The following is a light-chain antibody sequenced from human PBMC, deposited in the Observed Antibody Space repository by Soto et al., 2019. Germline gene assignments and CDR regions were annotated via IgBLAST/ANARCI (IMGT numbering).Light chain of an antibody. CDR3: QTWGTGIHYV. J-gene: IGLJ1*01. Sequence: QAVVTQSPSASASLGASVKLTCTLSSGHSSYAIAWHQQQPEKGPRYLMKLNSDGSHSKGDGIPDRLSGSSSGAERYLTISSLQSEDEADYYCQTWGTGIHYVFGTGTKVTVL. V-gene: IGLV4-69*01. CDR2: LNSDGSH. CDR1: SGHSSYA.